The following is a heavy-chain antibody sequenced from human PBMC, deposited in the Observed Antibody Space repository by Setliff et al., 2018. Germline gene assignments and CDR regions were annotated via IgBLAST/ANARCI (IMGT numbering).Heavy chain of an antibody. CDR1: GYIFTNYY. CDR2: ISGYNGYT. J-gene: IGHJ3*01. V-gene: IGHV1-18*04. CDR3: ARDWFCSGGDCSDVFDF. D-gene: IGHD2-21*02. Sequence: ASVKVSCKTSGYIFTNYYIHWVRQAPGQGLEWMGWISGYNGYTVYAQKLQGRVTLTTDTSTGTAYMEVRSLRSDDTAVYYCARDWFCSGGDCSDVFDFWGQGTMVTVSS.